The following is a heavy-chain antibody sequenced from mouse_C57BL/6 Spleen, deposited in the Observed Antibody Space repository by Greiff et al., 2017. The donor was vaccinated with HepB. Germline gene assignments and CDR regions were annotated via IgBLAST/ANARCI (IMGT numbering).Heavy chain of an antibody. V-gene: IGHV1-5*01. Sequence: EVQLQQSGTVLARPGASVKMSCKTSGYTFTSYWMHWVKQRPGQGLEWIGAIYPGNSDTSYNQKFKGKAKLTAVTSASTAYMELSSLTNEDSAVYYCTRDYYGSYYAMDYWGQGTSVTVSS. J-gene: IGHJ4*01. D-gene: IGHD1-1*01. CDR1: GYTFTSYW. CDR2: IYPGNSDT. CDR3: TRDYYGSYYAMDY.